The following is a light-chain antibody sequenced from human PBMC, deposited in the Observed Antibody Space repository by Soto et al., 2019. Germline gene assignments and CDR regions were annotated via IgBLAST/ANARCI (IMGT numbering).Light chain of an antibody. CDR3: KPYDSVLET. CDR2: DAS. J-gene: IGKJ1*01. CDR1: QSISHW. V-gene: IGKV1-5*01. Sequence: DIQMTQSPATLSASVGDSVTITCRASQSISHWLAWYQQKPGKAPKFLIYDASSLESGVPSRFSGSGSVTEFTLTISSLQPDDFATYYCKPYDSVLETFGPGTKVDIK.